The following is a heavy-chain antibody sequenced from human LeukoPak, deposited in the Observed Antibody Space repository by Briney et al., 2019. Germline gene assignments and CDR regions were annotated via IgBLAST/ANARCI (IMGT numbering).Heavy chain of an antibody. V-gene: IGHV3-7*01. CDR1: GFTFSTYG. CDR2: IKQDGSEK. J-gene: IGHJ4*02. Sequence: GGSLRLSCAASGFTFSTYGMHWVRQAPGKGLEWVANIKQDGSEKYYVDSVKGRFTISRDNAKNSLYLQMNSLRVEDTAVYYCARGNCSSTSCYLFDYWGQGTLVTVSS. D-gene: IGHD2-2*01. CDR3: ARGNCSSTSCYLFDY.